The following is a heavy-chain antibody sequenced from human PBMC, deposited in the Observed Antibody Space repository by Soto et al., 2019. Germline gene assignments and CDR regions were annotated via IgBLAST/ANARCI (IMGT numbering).Heavy chain of an antibody. V-gene: IGHV1-3*01. Sequence: QVQLVQSGAEVKKPGASVKVSCKASGYTFTSYAMHWVRQAPGQRLEWMGWINAGNGNTKYSQKFQGRVTITRATSASTAYMELRSLRSEDTAVYYCARDSDVDIVATIYYWGQGTLVTVSS. CDR2: INAGNGNT. J-gene: IGHJ4*02. CDR3: ARDSDVDIVATIYY. D-gene: IGHD5-12*01. CDR1: GYTFTSYA.